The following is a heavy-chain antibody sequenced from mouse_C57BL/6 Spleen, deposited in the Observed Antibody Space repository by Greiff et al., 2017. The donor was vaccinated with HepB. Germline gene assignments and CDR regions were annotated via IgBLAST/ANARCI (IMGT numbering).Heavy chain of an antibody. J-gene: IGHJ1*03. D-gene: IGHD1-1*01. Sequence: VQLQQSGAELVRPGASVTLSCKASGYTFTDYEMHWVKQTPVHGLEWIGAIDPETGGTAYNQKFKGKAILTADKSSSTAYMELRSLTSEDSAVYYGTREDYGRTAHRYFDVWGTGTTLTVSS. CDR1: GYTFTDYE. CDR3: TREDYGRTAHRYFDV. CDR2: IDPETGGT. V-gene: IGHV1-15*01.